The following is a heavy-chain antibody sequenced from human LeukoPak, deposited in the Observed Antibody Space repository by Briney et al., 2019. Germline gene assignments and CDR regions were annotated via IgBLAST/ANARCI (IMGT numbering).Heavy chain of an antibody. CDR1: GYTFSNYG. V-gene: IGHV1-18*01. CDR3: TRGGPVAGTHKYFQH. J-gene: IGHJ1*01. CDR2: ISAYTGNT. D-gene: IGHD6-19*01. Sequence: ASVKVSCKASGYTFSNYGITWMRQAPGQGLEWMGWISAYTGNTEYAQKFQGRVTMTTDTSTKTAYMELRSLRSDDTAVYYCTRGGPVAGTHKYFQHWGQGTLVTVSS.